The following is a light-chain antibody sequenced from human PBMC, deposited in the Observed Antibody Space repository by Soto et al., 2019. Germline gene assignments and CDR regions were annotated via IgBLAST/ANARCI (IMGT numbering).Light chain of an antibody. J-gene: IGKJ5*01. CDR2: GAS. Sequence: EIVLTQSPGTLSLSPGERATLSCRASQSISSTYLAWYLQKPGQAPRLLIYGASSRATGIPDRFSGSGSGTDFTLTISRLEPEDFAMYYCQQYGASPPITFGQGTRLEIK. V-gene: IGKV3-20*01. CDR3: QQYGASPPIT. CDR1: QSISSTY.